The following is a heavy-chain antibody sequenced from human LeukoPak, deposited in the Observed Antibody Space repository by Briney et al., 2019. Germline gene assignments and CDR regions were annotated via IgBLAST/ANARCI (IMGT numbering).Heavy chain of an antibody. V-gene: IGHV4-38-2*01. Sequence: PSETLSLTCAVSGYSISSGYYWGWIRQPPGKGLEWIGSIYHSGSTYYNPSLKGRVTISVDTSKNQFSLKLSSVTAADTAVYYCASARGLGIADEYNWFDPWGQGTLVTVSS. CDR2: IYHSGST. CDR3: ASARGLGIADEYNWFDP. J-gene: IGHJ5*02. D-gene: IGHD6-13*01. CDR1: GYSISSGYY.